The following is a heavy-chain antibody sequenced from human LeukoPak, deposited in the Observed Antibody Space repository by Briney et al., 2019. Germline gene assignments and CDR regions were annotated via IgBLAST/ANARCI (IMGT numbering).Heavy chain of an antibody. CDR1: GYTFTSYY. V-gene: IGHV1-46*01. D-gene: IGHD3-10*01. J-gene: IGHJ5*02. CDR3: ARDCYLWDAMVRGVIHP. CDR2: INPSGGST. Sequence: AASVKVSCKASGYTFTSYYMRWVRQAPGQGLEWMGLINPSGGSTSYAQKFQGRVTRTTDTSTSTVYMELSSLRSEDTAVYYWARDCYLWDAMVRGVIHPWGQGTLVTASS.